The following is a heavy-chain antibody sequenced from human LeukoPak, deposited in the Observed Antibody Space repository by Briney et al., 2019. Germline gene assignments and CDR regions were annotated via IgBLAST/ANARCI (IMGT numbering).Heavy chain of an antibody. CDR2: IYYSGST. Sequence: SETLSLTCTVSGGSISSGGYYWSWIRQHPGKGLEWIGSIYYSGSTYYNPSLKSRVTISVDTSKNQFSLKLSSVTAADTAVYYCASSRGSTIIGGFYFDYWGQGTLVTVSS. V-gene: IGHV4-31*03. CDR3: ASSRGSTIIGGFYFDY. J-gene: IGHJ4*02. CDR1: GGSISSGGYY. D-gene: IGHD5/OR15-5a*01.